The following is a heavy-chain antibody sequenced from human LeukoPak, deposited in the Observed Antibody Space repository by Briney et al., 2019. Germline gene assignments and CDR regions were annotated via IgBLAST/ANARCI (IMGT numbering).Heavy chain of an antibody. V-gene: IGHV1-2*04. J-gene: IGHJ5*02. CDR3: ARSPIKGSMYWFDP. CDR2: INPNSGGT. Sequence: ASVKVSCKASGYTFTGYYMHWVRQAPGQGLEWMGWINPNSGGTNYAQKFQGWVTMTRNTSISTAHMELSRLRSDDTAVYYCARSPIKGSMYWFDPWGQGTLVTVSS. D-gene: IGHD2/OR15-2a*01. CDR1: GYTFTGYY.